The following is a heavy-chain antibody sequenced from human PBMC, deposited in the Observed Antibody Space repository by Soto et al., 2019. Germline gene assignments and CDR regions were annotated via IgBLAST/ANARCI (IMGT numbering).Heavy chain of an antibody. V-gene: IGHV1-3*01. CDR1: GYTFTSYA. D-gene: IGHD5-18*01. J-gene: IGHJ6*02. CDR2: INAGNGNT. Sequence: ASVKVSCKASGYTFTSYAMHWVRQAPGQRLEWMGWINAGNGNTKYSQKFQGRVTITRDTSASTAYMELSSLRSEDTAVYYRAVPWIRGYGMDVWGQGTTVTVSS. CDR3: AVPWIRGYGMDV.